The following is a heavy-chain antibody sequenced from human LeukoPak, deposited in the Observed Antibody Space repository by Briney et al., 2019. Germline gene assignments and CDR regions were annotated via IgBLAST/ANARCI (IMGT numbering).Heavy chain of an antibody. CDR2: IYPGDSDT. J-gene: IGHJ5*02. D-gene: IGHD1-26*01. Sequence: GESLKISCKGSGYSFNNYWIGWVRQMPGKRLEWMGIIYPGDSDTRYSPSFQGQVTISADKSISTAYLQWSSLKASDTAMYYCARVGGSLNTPADPWGQGTLVTVSS. V-gene: IGHV5-51*01. CDR1: GYSFNNYW. CDR3: ARVGGSLNTPADP.